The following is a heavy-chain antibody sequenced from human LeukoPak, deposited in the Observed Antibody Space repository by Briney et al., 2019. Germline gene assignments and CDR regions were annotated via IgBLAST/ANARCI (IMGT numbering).Heavy chain of an antibody. Sequence: GGSLRLSCAASGFTVSSNYMSWFGKAPGRGLNGFSVIYSGGSTYYADSVKGRFTISRDNSKNTLYLQMNSLRAEDTAVYYCARTYYYDSSGYYYDYWGQGTLVTVSS. J-gene: IGHJ4*02. CDR3: ARTYYYDSSGYYYDY. CDR2: IYSGGST. D-gene: IGHD3-22*01. CDR1: GFTVSSNY. V-gene: IGHV3-53*01.